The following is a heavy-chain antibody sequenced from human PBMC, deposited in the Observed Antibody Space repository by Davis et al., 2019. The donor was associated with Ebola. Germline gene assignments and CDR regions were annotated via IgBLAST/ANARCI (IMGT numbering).Heavy chain of an antibody. CDR2: IYHSGST. Sequence: SETLSLTCAVSGGSISSSNWWSWVRQPPGKGLEWIGEIYHSGSTNYNPSLKSRVTISVDTSKNQFSLKMSSLSAADAAVYYCARTAKTSVSASGLGYTYFDPWSQGTLVTVSS. J-gene: IGHJ5*02. CDR1: GGSISSSNW. D-gene: IGHD5-18*01. CDR3: ARTAKTSVSASGLGYTYFDP. V-gene: IGHV4-4*02.